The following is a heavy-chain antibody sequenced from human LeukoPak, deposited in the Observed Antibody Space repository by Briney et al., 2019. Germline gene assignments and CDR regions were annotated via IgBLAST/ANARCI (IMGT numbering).Heavy chain of an antibody. V-gene: IGHV4-59*01. CDR2: IYYSGST. Sequence: SETLSLTCAVYGGSFSGYYWNWIRQPPGKGLEWIGYIYYSGSTNYNPSLKSRVTISVDTSKNQFSLRLSSVTAADTAVYYCARDTYYYYGMDVWGQGTTVTVSS. CDR1: GGSFSGYY. J-gene: IGHJ6*02. CDR3: ARDTYYYYGMDV.